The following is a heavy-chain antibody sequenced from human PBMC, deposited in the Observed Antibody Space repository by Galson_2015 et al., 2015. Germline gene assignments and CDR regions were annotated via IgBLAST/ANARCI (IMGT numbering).Heavy chain of an antibody. CDR3: AKVRSRYYHYGMDV. Sequence: SLRLSCAASGFTFSSYAMNWVRQAPGKGLECVSAISGSASTYYADSVKGRFTISRDNSKNTLYLQMNSLRADDTAVYYCAKVRSRYYHYGMDVWGQGTTVTVSS. CDR1: GFTFSSYA. V-gene: IGHV3-23*01. CDR2: ISGSAST. J-gene: IGHJ6*02.